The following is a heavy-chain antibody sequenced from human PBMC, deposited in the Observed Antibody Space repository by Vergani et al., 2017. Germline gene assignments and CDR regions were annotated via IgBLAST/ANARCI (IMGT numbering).Heavy chain of an antibody. Sequence: QVQLQESGPGLVKPSQTLFLTCTVSGGSISSGSYYWSWIRQPAGKGLEWIVSIYISGSTNYNPSLKSRVTMSLDTSKNQVSLKLSSVTAADTAVYYCARDAYYYFYYMDVWGKGTTVTVSS. CDR1: GGSISSGSYY. CDR3: ARDAYYYFYYMDV. J-gene: IGHJ6*03. V-gene: IGHV4-61*02. CDR2: IYISGST.